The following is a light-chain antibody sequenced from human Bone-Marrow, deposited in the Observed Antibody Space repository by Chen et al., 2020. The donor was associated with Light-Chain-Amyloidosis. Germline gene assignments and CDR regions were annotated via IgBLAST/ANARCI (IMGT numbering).Light chain of an antibody. CDR1: QSLLHRTGFQY. V-gene: IGKV2-28*01. CDR2: LGS. Sequence: DIVMNQSPLSLPVSPGEPASISCRSSQSLLHRTGFQYLDWYLQKPGQSPQLLIYLGSNRASGVPDRFSGSGSGTDFTLKISRVEAEDVGVYYCMQALQTPYTFGQGTKLEIK. CDR3: MQALQTPYT. J-gene: IGKJ2*01.